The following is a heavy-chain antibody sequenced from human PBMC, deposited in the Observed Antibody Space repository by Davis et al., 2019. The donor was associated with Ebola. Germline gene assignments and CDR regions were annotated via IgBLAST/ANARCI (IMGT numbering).Heavy chain of an antibody. J-gene: IGHJ4*02. D-gene: IGHD2-2*01. CDR1: GFTFSSYA. CDR3: AREGCSSTSCYLNYFDY. V-gene: IGHV3-30-3*01. CDR2: ISYDGSNK. Sequence: GESLKISCAASGFTFSSYAMHWVRQAPGKGLEWVAVISYDGSNKYYADSVKGRFTISRDNSKNTLYLQMNSLRAEDTAVYYCAREGCSSTSCYLNYFDYWGQGTLVTVSS.